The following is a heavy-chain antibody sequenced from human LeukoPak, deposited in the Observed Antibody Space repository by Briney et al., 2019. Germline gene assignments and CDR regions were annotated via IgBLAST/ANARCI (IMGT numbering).Heavy chain of an antibody. V-gene: IGHV4-39*01. Sequence: SETLSLTCTVSGDSISSSSYYWGWIRQPPGKGLEWIGSIYYSGSTYYNPSLKSRVTISVDTSKHQFSLKLSSVTAAGTAVYYCARLGGSYYADFDYWGQGTLVSVSS. CDR3: ARLGGSYYADFDY. J-gene: IGHJ4*02. D-gene: IGHD1-26*01. CDR1: GDSISSSSYY. CDR2: IYYSGST.